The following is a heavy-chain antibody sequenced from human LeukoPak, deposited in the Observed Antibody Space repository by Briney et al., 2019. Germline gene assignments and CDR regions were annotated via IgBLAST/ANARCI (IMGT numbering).Heavy chain of an antibody. CDR2: ISGSGGST. CDR1: GFTSSSYA. D-gene: IGHD6-19*01. Sequence: PGGSLRLSCAASGFTSSSYAMSWVRQAPGKGLEWVSAISGSGGSTYYADSVKGRFTISRDNSKNTLYLQMNSLRAEDTAVYYCAKGSIAVAGTSEFGYWGQGTLVTVSS. V-gene: IGHV3-23*01. CDR3: AKGSIAVAGTSEFGY. J-gene: IGHJ4*02.